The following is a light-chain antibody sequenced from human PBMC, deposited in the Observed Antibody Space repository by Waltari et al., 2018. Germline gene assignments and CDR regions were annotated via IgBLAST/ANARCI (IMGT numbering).Light chain of an antibody. J-gene: IGKJ1*01. CDR3: QQYGRS. CDR1: QTISSDY. V-gene: IGKV3-20*01. Sequence: DTVLTQSPGTLSLSPGARATLSCRASQTISSDYLAWYQQRPGQAPKLLIYGTSSRATGISDRFSGSGSGTDFTLTISKLEPEDFAVYYCQQYGRSFGQGTKVEIK. CDR2: GTS.